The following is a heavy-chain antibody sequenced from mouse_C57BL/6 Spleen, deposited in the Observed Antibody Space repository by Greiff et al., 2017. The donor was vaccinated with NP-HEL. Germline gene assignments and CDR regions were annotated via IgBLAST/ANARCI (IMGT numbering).Heavy chain of an antibody. D-gene: IGHD4-1*01. J-gene: IGHJ2*01. CDR2: IRSKSNNYAT. Sequence: EVKLVESGGGLVQPKGSLKLSCAASGFSFNTYAMNWVRQAPGKGLEWVARIRSKSNNYATYYADSVKDRFTISRDDSESMLYLQMNNLKTEDTAMYYCVRELGLSFDYWGQGTTLTVSS. V-gene: IGHV10-1*01. CDR1: GFSFNTYA. CDR3: VRELGLSFDY.